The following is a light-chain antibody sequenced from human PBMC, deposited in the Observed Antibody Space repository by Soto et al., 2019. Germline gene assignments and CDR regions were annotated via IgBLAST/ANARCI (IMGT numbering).Light chain of an antibody. CDR1: SSDVGTYDF. J-gene: IGLJ3*02. CDR3: AAWDDSLSGRV. V-gene: IGLV2-11*01. Sequence: QSALTQPRSVSGSPGQSVTISCTGTSSDVGTYDFVSWYQQHPGKAPRLMIFDVSERPSGVPDRFSGSKSGNTASLTISGLQAEDEADYYCAAWDDSLSGRVFGGGTKLTVL. CDR2: DVS.